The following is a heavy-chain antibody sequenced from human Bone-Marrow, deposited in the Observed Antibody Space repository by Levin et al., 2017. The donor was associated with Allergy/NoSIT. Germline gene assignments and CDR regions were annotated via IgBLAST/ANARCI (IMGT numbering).Heavy chain of an antibody. Sequence: SVKVSCKASGGTFNRHVFSWVRQAPGQGLEWMGGISPLFGRANYAQKFQGRVTITADEFTTTVHMELSSLRSEDTAVYYCATERGGGQFDFWGQGTLVT. CDR3: ATERGGGQFDF. D-gene: IGHD3-16*01. V-gene: IGHV1-69*13. CDR1: GGTFNRHV. CDR2: ISPLFGRA. J-gene: IGHJ4*02.